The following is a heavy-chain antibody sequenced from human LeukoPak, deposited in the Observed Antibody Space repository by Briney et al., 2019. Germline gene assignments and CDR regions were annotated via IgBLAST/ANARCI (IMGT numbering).Heavy chain of an antibody. D-gene: IGHD3-9*01. CDR2: IIPIFGTT. Sequence: SVKVSCKVSGGTFSRSTINWVRQAPGQGLEWMGRIIPIFGTTSYAQKFQGRVTISADESTNTTYMELSSLRSEDTAVYYCARARSYDIVTGQPHNWFDPWGQGTLVTVSS. V-gene: IGHV1-69*01. CDR1: GGTFSRST. CDR3: ARARSYDIVTGQPHNWFDP. J-gene: IGHJ5*02.